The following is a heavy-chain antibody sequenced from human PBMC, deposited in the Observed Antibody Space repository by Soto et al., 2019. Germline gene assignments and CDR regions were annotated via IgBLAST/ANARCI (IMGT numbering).Heavy chain of an antibody. Sequence: SETLSLTCTVSGGSISSSSYYWGWIRQPPGKGLEWIGSIYYSGSTYYNPSLKSRVTISVDTSKNQFSLKLSSVTAADTAVYYCARLSSTSETLDYWGQGTRVTVSS. CDR3: ARLSSTSETLDY. D-gene: IGHD2-2*01. CDR2: IYYSGST. CDR1: GGSISSSSYY. J-gene: IGHJ4*02. V-gene: IGHV4-39*01.